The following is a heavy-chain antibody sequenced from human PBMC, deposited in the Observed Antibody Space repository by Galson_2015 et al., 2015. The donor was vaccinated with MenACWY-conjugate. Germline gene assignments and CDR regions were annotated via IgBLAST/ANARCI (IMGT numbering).Heavy chain of an antibody. CDR2: IKSQTDGGKI. D-gene: IGHD2-21*01. CDR1: AFTFSNAD. Sequence: SLRLSCAGSAFTFSNADMGWARQAPGKGLEWVGRIKSQTDGGKIEYAAPVKGRFTISRDDSKNTLYLQMNSLKIEDTAVYYCTTHKPDSWGGLLFHFYMDVWGKGTTVTVSS. V-gene: IGHV3-15*01. J-gene: IGHJ6*03. CDR3: TTHKPDSWGGLLFHFYMDV.